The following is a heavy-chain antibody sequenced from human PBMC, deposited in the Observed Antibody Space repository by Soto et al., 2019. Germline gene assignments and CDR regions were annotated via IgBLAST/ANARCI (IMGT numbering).Heavy chain of an antibody. CDR3: AKDFYGDYPDYFGY. V-gene: IGHV3-23*01. CDR1: EFTFSSSA. J-gene: IGHJ4*01. CDR2: IRGSVGST. D-gene: IGHD4-17*01. Sequence: EVQLLESGGGLVQPGGSLRLSCAASEFTFSSSAMGWFRQAPGKGLEWVSGIRGSVGSTYYADSVEGRFTISRDNSKNTLYLQMNSLRAEDTAVYYCAKDFYGDYPDYFGYWGHGTRVTVSS.